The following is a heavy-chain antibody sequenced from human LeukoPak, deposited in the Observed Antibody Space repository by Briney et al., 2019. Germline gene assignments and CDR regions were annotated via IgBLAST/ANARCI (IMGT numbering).Heavy chain of an antibody. D-gene: IGHD1-1*01. Sequence: GGSLRLSCEASEFTLNNYEMHWVRQAPGKGLEWVSYISSNGKRIHYADYVKGRFTISRDNAKKSVYLELNSLRVEDTAVYYCARGRPYNWNDGIDYWGQGILVTVSS. J-gene: IGHJ4*02. CDR2: ISSNGKRI. CDR3: ARGRPYNWNDGIDY. CDR1: EFTLNNYE. V-gene: IGHV3-48*03.